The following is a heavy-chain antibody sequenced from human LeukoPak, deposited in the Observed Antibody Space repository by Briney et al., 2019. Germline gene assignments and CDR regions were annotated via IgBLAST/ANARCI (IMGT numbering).Heavy chain of an antibody. CDR1: GYSFTTYW. V-gene: IGHV5-10-1*04. CDR2: IDPSDSYT. Sequence: GESLKISCQGSGYSFTTYWITWVRQLSGKGLEWMGNIDPSDSYTNYSPSFQGQVTISADKSISTAYLQWSSLKASDTAMYYCARRLRDGVANDYWGQGTLVTVSS. D-gene: IGHD5-12*01. CDR3: ARRLRDGVANDY. J-gene: IGHJ4*02.